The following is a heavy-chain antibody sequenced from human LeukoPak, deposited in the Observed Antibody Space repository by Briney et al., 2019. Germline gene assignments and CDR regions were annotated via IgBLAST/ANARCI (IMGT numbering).Heavy chain of an antibody. J-gene: IGHJ4*02. CDR1: GYSFTSYW. V-gene: IGHV5-51*01. D-gene: IGHD3-22*01. CDR2: IYPGDSDT. Sequence: GEPLQISCKGSGYSFTSYWIGWVRQMPGKGLEWMGIIYPGDSDTRYSPSFQGQVTISADKSITTAYLQWSSLKASDTAMYYCARRDDSSGLIDYWGQGTLVTVSS. CDR3: ARRDDSSGLIDY.